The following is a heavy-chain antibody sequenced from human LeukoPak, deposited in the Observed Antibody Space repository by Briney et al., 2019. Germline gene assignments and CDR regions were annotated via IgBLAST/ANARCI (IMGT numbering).Heavy chain of an antibody. V-gene: IGHV4-61*05. CDR1: GGSISSSSYY. D-gene: IGHD2-21*01. J-gene: IGHJ4*02. CDR2: IYYSGST. Sequence: SETLSLTCTVSGGSISSSSYYWGWIRQPPGKGLEWIGYIYYSGSTNYNPSLKSRVTISVDTSKNQFSLKLSSVTAADTAVYYCARSAGFVGYWGQGTLVTVSS. CDR3: ARSAGFVGY.